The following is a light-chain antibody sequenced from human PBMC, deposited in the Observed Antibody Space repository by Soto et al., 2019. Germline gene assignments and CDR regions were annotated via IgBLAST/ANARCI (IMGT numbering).Light chain of an antibody. CDR3: SSSSSTSTI. J-gene: IGLJ2*01. V-gene: IGLV2-14*01. CDR1: SGDVGGYYY. Sequence: QSALTQPASVSGSPGQSITISCTGTSGDVGGYYYVSWYQQLPGKAPKLMIYEVSNRPSGVSNRFSGSKSGNTASLTISGLQADDEADYYCSSSSSTSTIFGGGTKLTVL. CDR2: EVS.